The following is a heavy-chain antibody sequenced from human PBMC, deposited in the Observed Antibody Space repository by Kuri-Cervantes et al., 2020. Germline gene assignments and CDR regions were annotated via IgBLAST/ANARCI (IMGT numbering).Heavy chain of an antibody. V-gene: IGHV3-74*01. CDR2: INSDGSST. J-gene: IGHJ6*03. D-gene: IGHD4-17*01. CDR3: ARDVSDGDFNYYYYYMDV. CDR1: GFTFNTYW. Sequence: GGALRLSCAASGFTFNTYWMHWVRQAPGKGLVWVSRINSDGSSTTYADSVKGRFTISRDNAKNTVYLQMNSLRAEDTAVYYCARDVSDGDFNYYYYYMDVWGKGTTVTVSS.